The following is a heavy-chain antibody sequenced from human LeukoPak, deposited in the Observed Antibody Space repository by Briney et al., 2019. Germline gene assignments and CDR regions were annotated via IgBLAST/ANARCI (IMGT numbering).Heavy chain of an antibody. V-gene: IGHV3-74*01. D-gene: IGHD3-10*01. CDR2: INSDESST. CDR1: GFTFSSNW. J-gene: IGHJ3*01. Sequence: GGSLRLACAASGFTFSSNWMHWVRQAPGKGLVWVSRINSDESSTDYADSVKGRFTISRDNAKNTLYLQMSSLRAEDTAVYYCAGDQGRIRWIYGPTDAFDVWGKGTGVTVSS. CDR3: AGDQGRIRWIYGPTDAFDV.